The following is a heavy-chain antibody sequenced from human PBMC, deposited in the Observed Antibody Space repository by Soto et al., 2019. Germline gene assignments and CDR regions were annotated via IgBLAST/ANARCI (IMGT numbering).Heavy chain of an antibody. CDR3: ARDRSCSGWYRVGCYYYGMDV. CDR2: IWYDGSNK. CDR1: GFTFSSYG. V-gene: IGHV3-33*01. D-gene: IGHD6-19*01. J-gene: IGHJ6*02. Sequence: QVQLVESGGGVVQPGRSLRLSCAASGFTFSSYGMHWVRQAPGKGLEWVAVIWYDGSNKYYADSVKGRFTISRDNSKNTLYLQMNSLRAEDTAVYYCARDRSCSGWYRVGCYYYGMDVWGQGATVTVSS.